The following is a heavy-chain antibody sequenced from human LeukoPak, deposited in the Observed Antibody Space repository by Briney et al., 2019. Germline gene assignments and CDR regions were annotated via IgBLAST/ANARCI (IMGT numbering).Heavy chain of an antibody. CDR2: VSGSGDRM. CDR1: GFTVSSNY. D-gene: IGHD6-13*01. V-gene: IGHV3-23*01. Sequence: GGSLRLSCAASGFTVSSNYMNWVRQAPGKGLEWVATVSGSGDRMYHADSVKGRFTISRDNSKNTIYLQMNSLRAEDTALYYCAKAAAAPGFDFWGQGTLVTVSS. CDR3: AKAAAAPGFDF. J-gene: IGHJ4*02.